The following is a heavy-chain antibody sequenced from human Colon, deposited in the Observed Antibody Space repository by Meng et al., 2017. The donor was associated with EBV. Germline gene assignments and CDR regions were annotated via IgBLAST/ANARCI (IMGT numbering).Heavy chain of an antibody. CDR1: GGSLSGYY. CDR3: ARRTTVNLRSFDS. V-gene: IGHV4-34*01. D-gene: IGHD4-17*01. Sequence: QVQLQQWGAGLLKPSEPLSLTCAVSGGSLSGYYWSWIRQAPGKGLEWIGEINHSGSTKFNPSLESRVSISVDTSENQVSLKLTSVTAADTAVYYCARRTTVNLRSFDSWGQGTLVTVSS. CDR2: INHSGST. J-gene: IGHJ4*02.